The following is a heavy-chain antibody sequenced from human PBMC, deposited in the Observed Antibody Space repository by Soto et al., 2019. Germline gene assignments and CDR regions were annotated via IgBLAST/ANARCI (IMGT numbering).Heavy chain of an antibody. J-gene: IGHJ6*02. V-gene: IGHV3-23*01. CDR1: GFTFSTYP. CDR3: AKILSTVTAYYYGLYV. Sequence: EVQLLESGGGLVQPGESLRLSCAASGFTFSTYPMVWVRRTPGKGLEAVSSISSDGGRAYYTDSVRGRFTISRDNSKNTVLLQMNSLRAEDTAIYYCAKILSTVTAYYYGLYVWGQGTTVTVFS. D-gene: IGHD4-17*01. CDR2: ISSDGGRA.